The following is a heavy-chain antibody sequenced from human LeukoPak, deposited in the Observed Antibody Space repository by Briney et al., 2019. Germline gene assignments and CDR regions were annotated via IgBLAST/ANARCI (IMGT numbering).Heavy chain of an antibody. Sequence: AGTLSLSCAASGFTFSGYYMSWVRQAPGKGLEWVGDINNSGSTNYNASLTSRFTISIDTSKNTLSLQLSGLTAADTAVYYCAGGKEMGTYYYSMEVWGQGTTVTVSS. CDR1: GFTFSGYY. V-gene: IGHV3-53*01. CDR3: AGGKEMGTYYYSMEV. J-gene: IGHJ6*02. D-gene: IGHD5-24*01. CDR2: INNSGST.